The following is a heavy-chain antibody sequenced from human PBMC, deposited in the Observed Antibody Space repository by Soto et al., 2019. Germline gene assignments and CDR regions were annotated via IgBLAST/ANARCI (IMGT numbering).Heavy chain of an antibody. Sequence: ASVKVSCKASGYTFTGYYMHWVRQAPGQGLEWMGWINPNSGGTNYAQKFQGRVTMTRDTSISTAYMELSGLRSDDTAVYYCARERVLMVYAIQNWFDPWGQGTLVTVSS. CDR3: ARERVLMVYAIQNWFDP. CDR1: GYTFTGYY. CDR2: INPNSGGT. J-gene: IGHJ5*02. D-gene: IGHD2-8*01. V-gene: IGHV1-2*02.